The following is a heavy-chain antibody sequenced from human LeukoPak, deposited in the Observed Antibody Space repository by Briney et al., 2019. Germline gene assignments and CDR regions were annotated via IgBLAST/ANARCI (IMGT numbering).Heavy chain of an antibody. Sequence: GGSLRLSCAASGFTVSSNYMSWVRQAPGKGLEWVSVIYSGGSTYYADSVKGRFTISRDDSKNTLYLQMNSLRAEDTAVYYCARDPPRGTTVTHLGYWGQGTLVTVSS. CDR1: GFTVSSNY. J-gene: IGHJ4*02. CDR3: ARDPPRGTTVTHLGY. D-gene: IGHD4-17*01. V-gene: IGHV3-66*01. CDR2: IYSGGST.